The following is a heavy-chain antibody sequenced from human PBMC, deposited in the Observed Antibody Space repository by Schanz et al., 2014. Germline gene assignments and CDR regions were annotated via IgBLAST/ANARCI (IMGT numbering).Heavy chain of an antibody. CDR2: ISGYTGDT. CDR1: GYDFHIYA. V-gene: IGHV1-18*01. J-gene: IGHJ4*02. D-gene: IGHD6-13*01. CDR3: ASSGAGYSSSWDFDY. Sequence: QILLVQPGPEVKKPGASVTVSCKASGYDFHIYAYSWVRQAPGQGPEWIGWISGYTGDTKYAQKFQGRVTITADKSTFTVYMDVSSLRSEDTAVYYCASSGAGYSSSWDFDYWGQGTLVTVSS.